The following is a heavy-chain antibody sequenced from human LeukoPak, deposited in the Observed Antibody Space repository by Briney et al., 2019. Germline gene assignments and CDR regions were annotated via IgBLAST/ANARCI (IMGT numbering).Heavy chain of an antibody. CDR2: ISANGAST. V-gene: IGHV3-23*01. J-gene: IGHJ4*02. Sequence: GGSLRLSCAASGFIFNIYAMSWVRQAPGKGLEWVSAISANGASTFYADSVKGRFTISRDNSKNTLFLQMNSLTAEDTAVYYCAKDITLIRGRDRVPFDYWGQGTLVTVSS. D-gene: IGHD3-10*01. CDR1: GFIFNIYA. CDR3: AKDITLIRGRDRVPFDY.